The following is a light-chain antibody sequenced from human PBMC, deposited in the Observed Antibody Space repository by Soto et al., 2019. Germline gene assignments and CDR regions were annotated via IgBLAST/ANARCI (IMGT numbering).Light chain of an antibody. Sequence: DVQMTQSPSTLSASVGDTGTITCRATQVVSLWLSWYQQKPGQAPKLLIYAVSRLDSGAPPRFSGSGSGKEFPLTISRLQDDDFATYYCQQYNSHLAFGQGTKVDIK. J-gene: IGKJ1*01. V-gene: IGKV1-5*01. CDR2: AVS. CDR3: QQYNSHLA. CDR1: QVVSLW.